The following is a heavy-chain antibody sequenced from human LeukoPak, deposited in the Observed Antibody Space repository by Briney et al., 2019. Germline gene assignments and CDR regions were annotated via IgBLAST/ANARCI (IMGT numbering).Heavy chain of an antibody. CDR3: ARHNLYDSNGGGRYYFDY. Sequence: TSETLTLTCAVSGYSISSGYHWGWIRQPPGKGLEWIGSISHSGSTYYNPSLKSRVTISVDTSKNQFSLKLSSVTAADTAVYHCARHNLYDSNGGGRYYFDYWGQGTLVTVSS. CDR2: ISHSGST. D-gene: IGHD3-22*01. CDR1: GYSISSGYH. V-gene: IGHV4-38-2*01. J-gene: IGHJ4*02.